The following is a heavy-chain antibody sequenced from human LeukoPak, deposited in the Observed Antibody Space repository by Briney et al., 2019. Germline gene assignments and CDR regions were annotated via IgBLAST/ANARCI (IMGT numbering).Heavy chain of an antibody. CDR2: IAANSGDT. CDR1: GYTFTGHY. V-gene: IGHV1-2*02. D-gene: IGHD6-19*01. Sequence: ASVKVSCKASGYTFTGHYMHWVRQAPGQGLAWMGWIAANSGDTNYAQKFRGRVTMTRDTSVSTAYMELSSLRSDGTAVYYCARDIAPSGQWLFDYWGQGTLVTVSS. CDR3: ARDIAPSGQWLFDY. J-gene: IGHJ4*02.